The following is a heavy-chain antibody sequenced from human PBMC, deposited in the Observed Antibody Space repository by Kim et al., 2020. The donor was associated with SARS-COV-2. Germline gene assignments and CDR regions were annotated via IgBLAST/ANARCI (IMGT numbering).Heavy chain of an antibody. D-gene: IGHD3-10*01. V-gene: IGHV4-59*01. J-gene: IGHJ4*02. Sequence: YNPSLKSRVTISVDTSKNQFSLKLSSVTAADTAVYYCARSALWFGEFDYWGQGTLVTVSS. CDR3: ARSALWFGEFDY.